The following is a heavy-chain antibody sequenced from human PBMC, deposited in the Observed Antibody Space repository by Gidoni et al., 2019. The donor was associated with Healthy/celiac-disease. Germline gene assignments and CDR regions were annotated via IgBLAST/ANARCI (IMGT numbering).Heavy chain of an antibody. Sequence: QVQLVESGGGVVQPGRSLRLSCAASGFTFSSYGMHWVRQAPGKGLEWVAVIWYDGSNKYYADSVKGRFTISRDNSKNTLYLQMNSLRAEDTAVYYCARGDCSGGSCRLYYYYGMDVWGQGTTVTVSS. J-gene: IGHJ6*02. V-gene: IGHV3-33*01. D-gene: IGHD2-15*01. CDR2: IWYDGSNK. CDR1: GFTFSSYG. CDR3: ARGDCSGGSCRLYYYYGMDV.